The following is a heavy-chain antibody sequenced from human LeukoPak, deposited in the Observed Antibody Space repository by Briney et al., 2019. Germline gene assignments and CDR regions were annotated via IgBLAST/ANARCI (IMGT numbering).Heavy chain of an antibody. CDR1: GYTFTGYY. D-gene: IGHD4-17*01. V-gene: IGHV1-2*04. CDR2: INPNSGGT. Sequence: ASVKVSCKASGYTFTGYYMHWVRQAPGQGLEWMGWINPNSGGTNYAQKFQGWVTMTRDTSISTAYMELSRLRSDDTAVYYCATGAYGDYVQQYNWFDPWGQGTLVTVSS. CDR3: ATGAYGDYVQQYNWFDP. J-gene: IGHJ5*02.